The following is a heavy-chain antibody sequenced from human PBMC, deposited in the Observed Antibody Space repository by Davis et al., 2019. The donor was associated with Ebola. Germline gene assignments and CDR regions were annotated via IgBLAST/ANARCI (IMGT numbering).Heavy chain of an antibody. CDR3: ARDLEPFGDYYYYYYGMDV. V-gene: IGHV3-7*03. CDR1: GFTFSYYW. D-gene: IGHD4-17*01. CDR2: IKQDGTET. Sequence: GESLKISCAASGFTFSYYWMTWVRQAPGKGLEWVANIKQDGTETHYVDSAKGRFTISRDNAKNSLYLQMNSLRAEDTALYYCARDLEPFGDYYYYYYGMDVWGQGTTVAVSS. J-gene: IGHJ6*02.